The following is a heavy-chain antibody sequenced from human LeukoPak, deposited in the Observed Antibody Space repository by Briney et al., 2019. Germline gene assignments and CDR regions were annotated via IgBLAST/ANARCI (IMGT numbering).Heavy chain of an antibody. CDR2: IYHSGTT. Sequence: SETLSLTCTVSGGSISSYYWSWIRQPPGKGLEWIGYIYHSGTTYYNPSLKSRVTISLDRSKNQFSLMLYSVTAADTAVYYCARGDGDNSNPFWFDPWGQGTLVTVSS. J-gene: IGHJ5*02. V-gene: IGHV4-59*12. D-gene: IGHD4-23*01. CDR1: GGSISSYY. CDR3: ARGDGDNSNPFWFDP.